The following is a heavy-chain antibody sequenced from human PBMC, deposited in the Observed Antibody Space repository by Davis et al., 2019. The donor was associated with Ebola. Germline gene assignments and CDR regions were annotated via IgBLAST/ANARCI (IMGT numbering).Heavy chain of an antibody. CDR1: GGSISSYY. Sequence: MPSETLSLTCTVSGGSISSYYWSWIRQPPGKGLEWIGYIYYSGSTNYNPSLKIRVTIPVDTSKNQFSLTLSSVTAADTAVYYCARGGGGYCSGGSCYTGAFYYYYGMDVWGQGTTVTVSS. V-gene: IGHV4-59*01. CDR3: ARGGGGYCSGGSCYTGAFYYYYGMDV. D-gene: IGHD2-15*01. CDR2: IYYSGST. J-gene: IGHJ6*02.